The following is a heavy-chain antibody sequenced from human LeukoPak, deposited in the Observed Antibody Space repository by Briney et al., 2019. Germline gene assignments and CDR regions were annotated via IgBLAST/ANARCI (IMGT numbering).Heavy chain of an antibody. CDR3: AKFLPTHIVVANYYFDN. CDR2: ISGSGGST. V-gene: IGHV3-23*01. J-gene: IGHJ4*02. CDR1: GFTFSSYA. Sequence: PGGSLRLSCAAAGFTFSSYAMSWVRQAPGKGLEWVSAISGSGGSTYYADSVKGRFTISRDNSKNTLYLQMNSLRAEDTAVYYCAKFLPTHIVVANYYFDNWGRGTLVTVSS. D-gene: IGHD2-21*01.